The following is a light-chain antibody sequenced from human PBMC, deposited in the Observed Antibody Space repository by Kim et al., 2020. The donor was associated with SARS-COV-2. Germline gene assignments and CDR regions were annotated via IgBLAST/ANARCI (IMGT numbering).Light chain of an antibody. CDR2: DAS. CDR1: QSISSW. J-gene: IGKJ1*01. CDR3: QQYNSYRT. V-gene: IGKV1-5*01. Sequence: SASVGDRVTITCRASQSISSWLAWYQQKPGKAPKLLIYDASSLESGVPSRFSGSGSGTEFILTISSLQPDDFATYYCQQYNSYRTFGQGTKVEIK.